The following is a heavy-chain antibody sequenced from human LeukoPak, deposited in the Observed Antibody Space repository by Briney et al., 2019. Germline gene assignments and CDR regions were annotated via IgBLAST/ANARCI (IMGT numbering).Heavy chain of an antibody. V-gene: IGHV5-51*01. Sequence: GESLQISCNGSAYSFSSYWIGWVRQMPRKGPEWMGIISPGNSNTRYSPSFQGQVTISADASINTAYLQWSSLKAEDTAMYYCVCPAGATTADGFDIWGQGTMVTVSS. CDR1: AYSFSSYW. D-gene: IGHD1-26*01. CDR3: VCPAGATTADGFDI. J-gene: IGHJ3*02. CDR2: ISPGNSNT.